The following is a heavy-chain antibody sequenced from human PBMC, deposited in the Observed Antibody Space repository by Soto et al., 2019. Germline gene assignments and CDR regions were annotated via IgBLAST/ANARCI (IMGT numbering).Heavy chain of an antibody. CDR1: GFSLKTYGMR. CDR2: IDWDDEK. Sequence: SGPTLVNPNRPLSLTCTFSGFSLKTYGMRVSWFRQPPGKALEWIARIDWDDEKFYSTSLKTRLSISKGTSDNQVVLTMTNLDPIDTATYYCARSPSIEVVTAFDFWGQGTLVTVSS. D-gene: IGHD2-15*01. J-gene: IGHJ4*02. V-gene: IGHV2-70*04. CDR3: ARSPSIEVVTAFDF.